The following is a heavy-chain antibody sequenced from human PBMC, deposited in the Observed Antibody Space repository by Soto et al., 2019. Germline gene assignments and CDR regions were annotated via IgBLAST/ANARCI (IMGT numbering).Heavy chain of an antibody. CDR1: GFTFSSYW. Sequence: GGSLRLSCAASGFTFSSYWMSWVRQAPGKGLEWVANIKQDGSEKYYVDSVKGRFTISRDNAKNSLYLQMNSLRAEDTAVYYCARETYYYDSSGYWHYGMDVWGQGTTVTVSS. J-gene: IGHJ6*02. D-gene: IGHD3-22*01. V-gene: IGHV3-7*05. CDR3: ARETYYYDSSGYWHYGMDV. CDR2: IKQDGSEK.